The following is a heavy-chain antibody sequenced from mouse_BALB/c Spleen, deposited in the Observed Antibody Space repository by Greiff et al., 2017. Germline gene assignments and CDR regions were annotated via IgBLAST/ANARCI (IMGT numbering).Heavy chain of an antibody. CDR1: GYTFTSYT. CDR2: TNPSSGYT. Sequence: QVQLQQSAAELARPGASVKMSCKASGYTFTSYTMHWVKQRPGQGLEWIGYTNPSSGYTEYNQKFKDKTTLTADKSSSTAYMQLSSLTSEDSAVSNCAANYYAMWNRGEETPVTVSS. J-gene: IGHJ4*01. V-gene: IGHV1-4*02. CDR3: AANYYAMWN.